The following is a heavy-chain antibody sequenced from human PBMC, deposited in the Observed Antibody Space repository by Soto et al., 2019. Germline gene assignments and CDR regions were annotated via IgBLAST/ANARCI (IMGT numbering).Heavy chain of an antibody. CDR1: GFTFSGSA. D-gene: IGHD6-13*01. CDR2: IRSKANSYAT. J-gene: IGHJ4*02. V-gene: IGHV3-73*01. CDR3: TRGIAA. Sequence: EVQLVESGGGLVQPGRSLKLSCAASGFTFSGSAMHWVRQASGKGLEWVGRIRSKANSYATAYAASVKGRFTISRDDSKSTAYLQMNSLKTEDTAVYYCTRGIAAGGQGTLVTVSS.